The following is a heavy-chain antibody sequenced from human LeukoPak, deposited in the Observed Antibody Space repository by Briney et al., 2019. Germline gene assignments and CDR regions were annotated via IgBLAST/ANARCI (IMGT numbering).Heavy chain of an antibody. V-gene: IGHV5-51*01. CDR1: GYSFTSYW. CDR3: ARHRIPKSHDAFDI. CDR2: IYPGDSDT. Sequence: GESLKISCKGSGYSFTSYWIGWVRQLPGKGLEWMGIIYPGDSDTRYSPSFQGQVTISADKSISTAYLQWSSLKALDTAMYYCARHRIPKSHDAFDIWGQGTMVTVSS. J-gene: IGHJ3*02. D-gene: IGHD2-15*01.